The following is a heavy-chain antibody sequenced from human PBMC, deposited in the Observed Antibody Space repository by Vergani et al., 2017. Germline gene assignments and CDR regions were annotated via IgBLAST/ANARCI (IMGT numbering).Heavy chain of an antibody. Sequence: QLQLQESGPGLVKPSATLSLTCSVSGASIRSSSYYWGWIRQPPGKGLEWIASIYYSGSTYYNPSLKSRVTISVDTSKNQFSLKLSSVTAADTAVYFCAGHSSVGGLVKWGWIDPWGQGILVTVSS. CDR2: IYYSGST. D-gene: IGHD6-19*01. CDR1: GASIRSSSYY. V-gene: IGHV4-39*01. CDR3: AGHSSVGGLVKWGWIDP. J-gene: IGHJ5*02.